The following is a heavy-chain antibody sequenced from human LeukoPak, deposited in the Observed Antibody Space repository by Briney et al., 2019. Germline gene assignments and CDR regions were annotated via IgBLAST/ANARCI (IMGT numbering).Heavy chain of an antibody. D-gene: IGHD3-10*01. CDR2: INHSGST. Sequence: SETLSLTCAVYGGSFSGYYWSWIRQPPGKGLEWIGEINHSGSTNYNPSLKSRVTISVDTSKNQFSLKLSSVTAADTAVYYCARVEGFGELLGDFDYWGQGTLVTVSS. CDR3: ARVEGFGELLGDFDY. CDR1: GGSFSGYY. J-gene: IGHJ4*02. V-gene: IGHV4-34*01.